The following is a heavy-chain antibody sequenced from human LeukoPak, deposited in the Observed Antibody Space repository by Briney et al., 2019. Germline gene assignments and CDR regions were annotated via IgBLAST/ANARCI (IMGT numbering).Heavy chain of an antibody. J-gene: IGHJ4*02. D-gene: IGHD3-22*01. V-gene: IGHV4-39*01. CDR3: ATPLSGESGYYQFLI. CDR2: IYYSGST. CDR1: GGSISSSSYY. Sequence: SETLSLTCTVSGGSISSSSYYWGWIRQPPGKGLEWIGSIYYSGSTYYNPSLKSRVTISVDTSKNQFSLKLSSVTAADTAVYYCATPLSGESGYYQFLIWGQGTLVTVSS.